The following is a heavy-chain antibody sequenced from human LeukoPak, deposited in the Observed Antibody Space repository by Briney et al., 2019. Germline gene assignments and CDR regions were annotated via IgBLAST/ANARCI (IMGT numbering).Heavy chain of an antibody. D-gene: IGHD4-17*01. V-gene: IGHV1-46*01. Sequence: ASVKVSCKASGYTFTSYYMHWVRQAPGQGLEWMGITNPSGGSTSYAQKFQGRVTMTRDTSTSTVYMELSSLRSEDTAVYYCARDLTPTVTTGGNDYWGQGTLVTVSS. J-gene: IGHJ4*02. CDR1: GYTFTSYY. CDR3: ARDLTPTVTTGGNDY. CDR2: TNPSGGST.